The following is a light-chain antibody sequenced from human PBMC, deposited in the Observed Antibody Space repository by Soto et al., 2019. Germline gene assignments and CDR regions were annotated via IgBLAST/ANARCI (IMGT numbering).Light chain of an antibody. V-gene: IGKV1-5*01. J-gene: IGKJ4*01. Sequence: IRMTQSPSSFSASTGDRVTITCRASQSISRWLAWYQQKPGKAPKLLIYDASSLESGVPSRFSGSGSGTEFTLTISSLQPDDFATYHCQQYNSWSGVTFGGGTKVDIK. CDR1: QSISRW. CDR3: QQYNSWSGVT. CDR2: DAS.